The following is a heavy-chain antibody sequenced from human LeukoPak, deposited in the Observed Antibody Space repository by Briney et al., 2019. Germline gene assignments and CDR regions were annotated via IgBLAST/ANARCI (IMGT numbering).Heavy chain of an antibody. V-gene: IGHV3-23*01. CDR2: ITGTSGRT. CDR3: AKDHVNAGRLDY. CDR1: GLIFSNFA. Sequence: GGSLRLSCEVSGLIFSNFAMAWVRQAPGKGLEWVSLITGTSGRTYYAASVKGRFTISRDNSKSTVYLQMDNLRAEDTALYYCAKDHVNAGRLDYWGQGTPVTVSS. D-gene: IGHD6-13*01. J-gene: IGHJ4*02.